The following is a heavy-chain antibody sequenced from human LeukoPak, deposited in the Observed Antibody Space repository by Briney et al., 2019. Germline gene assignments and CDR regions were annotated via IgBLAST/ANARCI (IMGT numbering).Heavy chain of an antibody. D-gene: IGHD2-15*01. Sequence: PGGSLRLSCAAPGFTFSSYSMNWVRQAPGKGLEWVSSISSSSSYIYYADSVKGRFTISRDNAKNSLYLQMNSLRAEDTAVYYCARDLSSGSGPAHNWFDPWGQGTLVTVSS. CDR3: ARDLSSGSGPAHNWFDP. CDR1: GFTFSSYS. V-gene: IGHV3-21*01. J-gene: IGHJ5*02. CDR2: ISSSSSYI.